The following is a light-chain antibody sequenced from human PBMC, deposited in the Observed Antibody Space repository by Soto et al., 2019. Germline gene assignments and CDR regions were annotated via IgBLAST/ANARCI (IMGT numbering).Light chain of an antibody. Sequence: IQMTQSPSSRSASIGDRVAIPCRASQAISNSLAWYKHAPGKEPKTLIYGASILHSGVPSRFRGSGSGTDFTLTISSLLPEDFATYYCLQDFNYPITFGQGTRLEIK. V-gene: IGKV1-6*02. CDR1: QAISNS. J-gene: IGKJ5*01. CDR3: LQDFNYPIT. CDR2: GAS.